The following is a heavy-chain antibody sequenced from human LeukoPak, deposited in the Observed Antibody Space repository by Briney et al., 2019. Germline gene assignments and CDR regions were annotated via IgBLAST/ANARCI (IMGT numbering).Heavy chain of an antibody. J-gene: IGHJ3*02. CDR1: DDSFSSHY. CDR2: ISYIGST. CDR3: ARDLVTVTKGFDI. V-gene: IGHV4-59*11. Sequence: QASETLSLTCAVSDDSFSSHYWTWIRQPPGKGLEGIGYISYIGSTNYNPSLKSRVTISIDTSKNQFSLKLSSVTAADTAVYYCARDLVTVTKGFDIWGQGTMVSVSS. D-gene: IGHD4-17*01.